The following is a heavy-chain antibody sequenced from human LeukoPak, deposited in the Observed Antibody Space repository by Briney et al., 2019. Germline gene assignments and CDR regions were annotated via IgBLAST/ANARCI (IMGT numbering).Heavy chain of an antibody. CDR3: ARESALGYSSSWYSWFDP. V-gene: IGHV3-30*04. Sequence: PGRSLRLSCAASGFTFSSYAMHWVRQAPGKGLEWVAVISYDGSNKYYADSVKGRFTISRDNSKNTLYLQMNSLRAEDTAVYYCARESALGYSSSWYSWFDPWGQGTLVTVSS. J-gene: IGHJ5*02. CDR2: ISYDGSNK. D-gene: IGHD6-13*01. CDR1: GFTFSSYA.